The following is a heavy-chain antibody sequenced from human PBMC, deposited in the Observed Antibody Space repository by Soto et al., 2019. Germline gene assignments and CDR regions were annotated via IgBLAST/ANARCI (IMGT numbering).Heavy chain of an antibody. V-gene: IGHV4-59*01. Sequence: KPSETLSLTCTVSGGSISSYYWSWIRQPPGKGLEWIGYIYYSGSTNYNPSLKSRVTISVDTSKNQFSLKLSSVTAADTAVYYCARSYQLPTLDFDYWGQGTLVTVSS. CDR3: ARSYQLPTLDFDY. CDR2: IYYSGST. J-gene: IGHJ4*02. D-gene: IGHD2-2*01. CDR1: GGSISSYY.